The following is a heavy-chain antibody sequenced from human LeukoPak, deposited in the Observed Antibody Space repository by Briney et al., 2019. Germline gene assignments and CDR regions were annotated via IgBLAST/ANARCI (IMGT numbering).Heavy chain of an antibody. V-gene: IGHV3-7*03. CDR1: GFTFSSHW. J-gene: IGHJ3*02. Sequence: PGGSPRLSCAASGFTFSSHWMSWVRQAPGKGLEWVGNIKQDGSEKYYVDSVKGRFTISRDNAKNSLYLQMNSLRAEDTAVYYCARDGAAAGMGDAFDIWGQGTMVTVSS. CDR3: ARDGAAAGMGDAFDI. CDR2: IKQDGSEK. D-gene: IGHD6-13*01.